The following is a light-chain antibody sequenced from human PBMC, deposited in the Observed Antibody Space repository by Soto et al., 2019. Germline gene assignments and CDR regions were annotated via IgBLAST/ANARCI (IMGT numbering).Light chain of an antibody. CDR1: SSDIGVYNY. CDR2: DVT. V-gene: IGLV2-14*01. CDR3: TSYRGSGIFEV. Sequence: QSALTQPASVSGPPGQSITISCTGTSSDIGVYNYVSWYQQHPGKAPKLMIYDVTKRPSGVSNRFSGSKSGNTASLTISGLQAEDEADYYCTSYRGSGIFEVFGGGTKLTVL. J-gene: IGLJ2*01.